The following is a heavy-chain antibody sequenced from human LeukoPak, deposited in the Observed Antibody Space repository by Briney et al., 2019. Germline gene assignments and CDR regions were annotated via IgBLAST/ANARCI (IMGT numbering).Heavy chain of an antibody. CDR2: ISDSGTYI. CDR3: ASSLPFDY. CDR1: GLTLNRDW. Sequence: PGGSLRLSCEASGLTLNRDWTAWVRQAPGKGLEWVSSISDSGTYIYYADSVKGRFTISRDNAKNSLYLQMNRLRVEDTAVYYCASSLPFDYWGQGTLVTVSS. V-gene: IGHV3-21*01. J-gene: IGHJ4*02.